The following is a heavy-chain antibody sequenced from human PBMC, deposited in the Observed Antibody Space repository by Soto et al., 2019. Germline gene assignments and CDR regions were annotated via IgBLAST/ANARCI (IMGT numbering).Heavy chain of an antibody. Sequence: AASVKVSCKASGGTFSSYAISWVRQAPGQGLEWMGGIIPTFGTANYAQKFQGRVTITADESTSTAYMELSSLRSEDTAVYYCARGGIVVVVAAPDAFDIWGQGTMVTVSS. CDR3: ARGGIVVVVAAPDAFDI. CDR1: GGTFSSYA. J-gene: IGHJ3*02. V-gene: IGHV1-69*13. CDR2: IIPTFGTA. D-gene: IGHD2-15*01.